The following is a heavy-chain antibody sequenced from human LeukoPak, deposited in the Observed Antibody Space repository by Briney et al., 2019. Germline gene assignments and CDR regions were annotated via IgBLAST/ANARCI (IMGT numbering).Heavy chain of an antibody. J-gene: IGHJ4*02. V-gene: IGHV3-7*01. CDR1: GFTFSSYW. D-gene: IGHD6-19*01. CDR3: ARVGSGWSLHY. Sequence: GGSLRLSCVASGFTFSSYWMSWVRQAPGEGVEGVANIKQDGSEKYYVDSVKGRFTISRDNDKNSLYLQMNSLRGEDTAVYYCARVGSGWSLHYWGQGTLVTVSS. CDR2: IKQDGSEK.